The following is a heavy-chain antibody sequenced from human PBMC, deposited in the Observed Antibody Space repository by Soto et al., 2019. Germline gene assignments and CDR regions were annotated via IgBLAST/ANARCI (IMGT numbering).Heavy chain of an antibody. Sequence: NHGESLKISCKGSGYSFTSYWIGWVRQMPGKGLEWMGIIYPGDSDTRYSPSFQGQVTISADKSTSTAYLQWSSLKASDTAMYYCARHRSTPLDGGSSWQDWFDPWGQGTLVTVSS. CDR3: ARHRSTPLDGGSSWQDWFDP. V-gene: IGHV5-51*01. CDR2: IYPGDSDT. D-gene: IGHD6-13*01. J-gene: IGHJ5*02. CDR1: GYSFTSYW.